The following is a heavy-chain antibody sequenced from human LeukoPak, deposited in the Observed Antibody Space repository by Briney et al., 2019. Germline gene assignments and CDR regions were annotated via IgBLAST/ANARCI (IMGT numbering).Heavy chain of an antibody. CDR2: IYYSGST. D-gene: IGHD6-13*01. J-gene: IGHJ4*02. CDR1: GGSISSGGYY. Sequence: SQTLSLTCTVSGGSISSGGYYWSWIRQHPEKGLEWIGYIYYSGSTYYNPSLKSRVTISVDTSKNQFSLKLSSVTAADTAVYYCARALRIAAAVHYFDYWGQGTLVTVSS. V-gene: IGHV4-31*03. CDR3: ARALRIAAAVHYFDY.